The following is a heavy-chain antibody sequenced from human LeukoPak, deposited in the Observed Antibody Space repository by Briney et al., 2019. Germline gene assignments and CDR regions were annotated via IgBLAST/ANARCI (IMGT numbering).Heavy chain of an antibody. D-gene: IGHD6-13*01. J-gene: IGHJ4*02. V-gene: IGHV3-64D*06. Sequence: PGRCLRLSCSASGFTFSSYAMYWVRQAPGKGLEYVSAITSNGGSTYYADSVKGRFTISRDNSKNTLYLQMSSLRAEDTAVYYCVGFRATAGLYWGQGTLVTVSS. CDR2: ITSNGGST. CDR1: GFTFSSYA. CDR3: VGFRATAGLY.